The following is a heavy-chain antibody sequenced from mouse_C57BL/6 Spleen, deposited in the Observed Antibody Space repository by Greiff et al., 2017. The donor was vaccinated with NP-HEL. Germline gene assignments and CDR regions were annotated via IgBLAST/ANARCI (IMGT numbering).Heavy chain of an antibody. CDR2: IDPSDSYT. V-gene: IGHV1-50*01. Sequence: VQLQQPGAELVKPGASVKLSCKASGYTFTSYWMQWVKQRPGQGLEWIGEIDPSDSYTNYNQKFKGKATLTVDKSSSTAYMQLSSLTSEDSAVYYCARKTAVVAGDAMDYWGQGTSVTVSS. CDR3: ARKTAVVAGDAMDY. J-gene: IGHJ4*01. CDR1: GYTFTSYW. D-gene: IGHD1-1*01.